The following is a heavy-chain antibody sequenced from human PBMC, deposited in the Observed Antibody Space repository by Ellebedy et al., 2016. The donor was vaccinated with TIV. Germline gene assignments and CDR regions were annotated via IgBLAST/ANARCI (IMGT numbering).Heavy chain of an antibody. CDR2: IDPSDSYT. D-gene: IGHD2-15*01. CDR3: ASPRVGRAYGLDV. Sequence: GESLKISXKGSGYSFTSYWISWVRQMPGKGLEWMGRIDPSDSYTNYSPSFQGHVTISADKSISTAYLQWSSLKASDTAMYYCASPRVGRAYGLDVWGQGTTVTVSS. J-gene: IGHJ6*01. V-gene: IGHV5-10-1*01. CDR1: GYSFTSYW.